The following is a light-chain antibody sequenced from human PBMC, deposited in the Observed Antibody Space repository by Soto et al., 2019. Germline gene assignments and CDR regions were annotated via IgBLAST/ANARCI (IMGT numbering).Light chain of an antibody. CDR3: QQYGRSSYT. J-gene: IGKJ2*01. CDR1: QSVSSTY. CDR2: GAS. V-gene: IGKV3-20*01. Sequence: EIVLTQSPGTLSLSPGERATLSCRASQSVSSTYLAWYQQNPGQAPRLLIYGASSRATGIPDRFSGSGAGTEFTRTISRLEPEDFAVYFWQQYGRSSYTFGQGTKLEIK.